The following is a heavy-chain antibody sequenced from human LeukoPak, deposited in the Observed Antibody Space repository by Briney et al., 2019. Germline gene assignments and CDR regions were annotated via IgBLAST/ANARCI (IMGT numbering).Heavy chain of an antibody. CDR2: INHSGST. Sequence: SETLSLTCAVYGGSFSGYYWSWIRQPPGKGLEWIGEINHSGSTNYNPSLKSRVTISVDTSKNQFSLKLSSVTAADTAVYYCARHKPPQWLDPFDYWGQGTLVTVSS. V-gene: IGHV4-34*01. D-gene: IGHD6-19*01. J-gene: IGHJ4*02. CDR1: GGSFSGYY. CDR3: ARHKPPQWLDPFDY.